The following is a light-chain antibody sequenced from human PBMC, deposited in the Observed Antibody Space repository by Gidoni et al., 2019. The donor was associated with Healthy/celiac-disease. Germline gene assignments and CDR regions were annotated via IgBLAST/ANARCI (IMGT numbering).Light chain of an antibody. V-gene: IGKV1-39*01. CDR1: QSISSY. CDR3: QQSYSTFRT. CDR2: AAS. Sequence: DIQMTQSPSSLSASVGDRVTITCRASQSISSYLNWYQQKPGKAPKLLIYAASSLQSGVPSRFSGSGSGTDFTLTISSLQPEDFATYYCQQSYSTFRTFXGXTKVEIK. J-gene: IGKJ4*01.